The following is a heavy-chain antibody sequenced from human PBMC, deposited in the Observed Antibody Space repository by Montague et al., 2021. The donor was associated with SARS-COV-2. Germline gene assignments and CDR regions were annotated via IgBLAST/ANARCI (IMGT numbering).Heavy chain of an antibody. V-gene: IGHV2-5*02. CDR3: ARRITIYAFDI. D-gene: IGHD3-3*01. CDR1: GFSLSTSGVG. J-gene: IGHJ3*02. Sequence: PALVKPTQTLTLTCTFSGFSLSTSGVGVGWIRQPPGKALEWLALIYWDDDKRYSPSLKSRLTITKDTSKNPVVLTMTNMDPVDTATYYCARRITIYAFDIWGQGTMVTVSS. CDR2: IYWDDDK.